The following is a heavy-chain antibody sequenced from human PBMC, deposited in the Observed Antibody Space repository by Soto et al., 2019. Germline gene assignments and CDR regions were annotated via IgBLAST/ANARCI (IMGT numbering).Heavy chain of an antibody. CDR3: ARSRYYYDSSGYYLGEFDY. D-gene: IGHD3-22*01. Sequence: PGGSLRLSCAASGFTFSSYWMSWVRQAPGKGLEWVANIKQDGSEKYYVDSVKGRLTISRDNAKNSLYLQMNSLRAEDTAVYYCARSRYYYDSSGYYLGEFDYWGQGTLVTVSS. J-gene: IGHJ4*02. CDR1: GFTFSSYW. CDR2: IKQDGSEK. V-gene: IGHV3-7*01.